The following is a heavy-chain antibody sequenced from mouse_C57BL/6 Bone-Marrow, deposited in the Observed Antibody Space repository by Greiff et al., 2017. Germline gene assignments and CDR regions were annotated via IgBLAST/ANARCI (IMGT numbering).Heavy chain of an antibody. V-gene: IGHV1-49*01. CDR3: AREGTAQAFAY. D-gene: IGHD3-2*02. Sequence: LQQSGAELVRPGSSVKLSCKASYFAFMASAMHWVKQRPGHGLEWIGSFTMYSDATEYSENFKGKATLTENTSSSTAYMELSSLTSEDSAVYYCAREGTAQAFAYWGQGTLVTVSA. J-gene: IGHJ3*01. CDR1: YFAFMASA. CDR2: FTMYSDAT.